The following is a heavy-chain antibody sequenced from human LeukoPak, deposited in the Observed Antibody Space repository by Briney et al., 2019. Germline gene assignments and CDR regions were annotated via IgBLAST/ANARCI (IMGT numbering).Heavy chain of an antibody. D-gene: IGHD3-10*01. Sequence: GGSLRLSCAASGFTVSSNYMSWVRQAPGKGLEWVSVIYSGGSTYYADSVKGRFTISRDNSKNTLYLQMNSLRAEDTAVYYCARVTMVRDWGNWFDPWGQGTLVTVSS. CDR1: GFTVSSNY. CDR2: IYSGGST. CDR3: ARVTMVRDWGNWFDP. J-gene: IGHJ5*02. V-gene: IGHV3-53*01.